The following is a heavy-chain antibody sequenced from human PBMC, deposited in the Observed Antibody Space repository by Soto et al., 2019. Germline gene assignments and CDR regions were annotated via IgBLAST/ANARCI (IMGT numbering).Heavy chain of an antibody. J-gene: IGHJ4*02. CDR3: TKKAAGTHPFDV. V-gene: IGHV3-23*01. CDR1: GCTISNYA. D-gene: IGHD3-10*01. CDR2: VGVSGTGT. Sequence: GGSLTLSCAASGCTISNYALHWIRLPPRQGQEWVSGVGVSGTGTYYSNSAHESLTTSRDNTTNTEYLLMNSPGADETAADYFTKKAAGTHPFDVWGQGTLVTVSS.